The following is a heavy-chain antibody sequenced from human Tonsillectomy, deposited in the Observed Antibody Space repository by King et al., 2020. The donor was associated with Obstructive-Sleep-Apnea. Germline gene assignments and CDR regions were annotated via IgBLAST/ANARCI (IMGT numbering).Heavy chain of an antibody. V-gene: IGHV2-26*01. Sequence: TLKESGPVLVKPTETLTLTCTVSGFSLSNARMGVSWIRQPPGKALEWLAHIFSNDEESYRTSLKSRLSISKDTSKNQVVLTMTNMDPVDTATYYCARLRTIFGVIITYYFDYWGQGTLVTVSS. D-gene: IGHD3-3*01. J-gene: IGHJ4*02. CDR1: GFSLSNARMG. CDR2: IFSNDEE. CDR3: ARLRTIFGVIITYYFDY.